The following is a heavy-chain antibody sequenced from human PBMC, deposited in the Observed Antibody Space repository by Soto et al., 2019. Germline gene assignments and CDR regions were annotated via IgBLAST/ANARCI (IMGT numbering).Heavy chain of an antibody. V-gene: IGHV4-39*01. J-gene: IGHJ4*02. CDR1: GGSVSSSSYY. Sequence: SETLSLTCTVSGGSVSSSSYYWGWIRQPPGKGLEGVGSIYYSGSTYYNPSLKSRGTISVDTSKNQFSLKLSPVTAACPGVDECARPMEQLLYSSRPFAYWGQGTLVTAS. CDR2: IYYSGST. D-gene: IGHD2-2*02. CDR3: ARPMEQLLYSSRPFAY.